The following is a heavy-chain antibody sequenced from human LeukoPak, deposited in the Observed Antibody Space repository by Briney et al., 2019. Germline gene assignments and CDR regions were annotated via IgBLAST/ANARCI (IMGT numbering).Heavy chain of an antibody. CDR1: GGSISSYY. V-gene: IGHV4-59*08. CDR3: ARSGSGYVNDY. Sequence: PSQTLSLTCTVSGGSISSYYWSWIRQPPGKGLEWIGYIYYSGSTNYNPSLKSRVTISVDTSKNQFSLKLSSVTAADTAVYYCARSGSGYVNDYWGQGTLVTVSS. J-gene: IGHJ4*02. D-gene: IGHD3-22*01. CDR2: IYYSGST.